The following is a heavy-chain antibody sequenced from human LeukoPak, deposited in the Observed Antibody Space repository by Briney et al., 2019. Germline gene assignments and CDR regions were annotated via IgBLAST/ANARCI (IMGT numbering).Heavy chain of an antibody. D-gene: IGHD3-9*01. CDR3: ARGLTYFDILTGFHDRLDYFDY. V-gene: IGHV3-30-3*01. CDR1: GFTFSSYA. Sequence: GRSLRLSCAASGFTFSSYAMHWVRQAPAKGLEWVAVISYDGINKYCVDSVKGRFTISRDNSKNTLYLQMNSLRAEDTAVYYCARGLTYFDILTGFHDRLDYFDYWGQGTLVTVSS. CDR2: ISYDGINK. J-gene: IGHJ4*02.